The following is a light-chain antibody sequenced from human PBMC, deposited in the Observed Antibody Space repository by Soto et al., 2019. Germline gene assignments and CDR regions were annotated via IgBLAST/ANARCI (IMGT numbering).Light chain of an antibody. CDR3: QQYNSVSQT. Sequence: DIQMTQSPSTLSASVGDRVTITCRASQIIADWLAWYQQKPGKAPILLMYQASTLETGVPSRFSGSGSGTEFTLTISSLQPDDFATYYCQQYNSVSQTFGQGTKVEIK. CDR1: QIIADW. CDR2: QAS. V-gene: IGKV1-5*03. J-gene: IGKJ1*01.